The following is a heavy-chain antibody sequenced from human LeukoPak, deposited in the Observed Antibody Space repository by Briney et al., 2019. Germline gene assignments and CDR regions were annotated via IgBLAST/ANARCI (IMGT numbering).Heavy chain of an antibody. J-gene: IGHJ5*02. CDR2: INPSGGST. CDR1: GYTFTIYY. CDR3: ARDSGTNWFDP. V-gene: IGHV1-46*01. D-gene: IGHD6-25*01. Sequence: ASVKVSFKASGYTFTIYYMHWVRQAPGQGLEWMGIINPSGGSTSYAQKFQGRVTMTRDTSTSTVYMELSSLRSEDTAVYYCARDSGTNWFDPWGQGTLVTVSS.